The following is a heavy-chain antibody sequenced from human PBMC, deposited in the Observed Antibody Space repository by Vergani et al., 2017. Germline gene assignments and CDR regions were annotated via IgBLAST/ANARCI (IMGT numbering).Heavy chain of an antibody. CDR2: IYTSGST. Sequence: QVQPQESGPGLVKPSQTLSLTCTVSGGSISSGSYYWSWIRPPAGKGLEWIGRIYTSGSTNYNTSPKSRVTISVDTSKNQLSLKRILVTAADSAVYYCARGGGILTGYYMMFDYWGQGTLVTVSS. CDR1: GGSISSGSYY. CDR3: ARGGGILTGYYMMFDY. J-gene: IGHJ4*02. V-gene: IGHV4-61*02. D-gene: IGHD3-9*01.